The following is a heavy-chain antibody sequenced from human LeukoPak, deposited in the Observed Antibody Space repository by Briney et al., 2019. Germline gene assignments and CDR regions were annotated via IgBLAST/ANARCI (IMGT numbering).Heavy chain of an antibody. Sequence: ASVKVSCKASGYTFTGYYIHWVRQAPGQGLEWVGWISAYNGNTNYAQKLQGRVTMTTDTSTSTAYMELRSLRSDDTAVYYCAREPFRTGWYVTHYYYGMDVWGQGTTVTVSS. CDR2: ISAYNGNT. D-gene: IGHD6-19*01. CDR3: AREPFRTGWYVTHYYYGMDV. V-gene: IGHV1-18*04. CDR1: GYTFTGYY. J-gene: IGHJ6*02.